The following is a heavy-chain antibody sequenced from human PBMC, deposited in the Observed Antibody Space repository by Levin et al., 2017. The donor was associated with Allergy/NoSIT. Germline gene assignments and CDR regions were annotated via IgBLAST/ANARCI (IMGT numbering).Heavy chain of an antibody. CDR3: TRRPAGRAITHFDY. CDR1: GYNFIAYW. CDR2: IYPGDSHT. V-gene: IGHV5-51*01. Sequence: PGGSLRLSCTVSGYNFIAYWIGWVRQMPGKGLEYMGLIYPGDSHTRYSPSFQGQVTISADKSISTAYLKWSSLKASDTAMYFCTRRPAGRAITHFDYWGQGTLVTVSS. D-gene: IGHD3-10*01. J-gene: IGHJ4*02.